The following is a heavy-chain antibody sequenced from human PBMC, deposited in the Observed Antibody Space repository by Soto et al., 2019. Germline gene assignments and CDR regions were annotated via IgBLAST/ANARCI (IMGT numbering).Heavy chain of an antibody. D-gene: IGHD3-9*01. CDR1: GFTFSSYA. V-gene: IGHV3-64D*06. CDR3: VKDSSYFDWLPPYFDY. Sequence: EVQLVESGGGLVQPGGSLRLSCSASGFTFSSYAMHWVRQAPGKGLEYVSAISSNGGSTYYADSVKGRFTISRDNSKNTLYLQMSSLRAEDTAVYYCVKDSSYFDWLPPYFDYWGQGTLVTVSS. CDR2: ISSNGGST. J-gene: IGHJ4*02.